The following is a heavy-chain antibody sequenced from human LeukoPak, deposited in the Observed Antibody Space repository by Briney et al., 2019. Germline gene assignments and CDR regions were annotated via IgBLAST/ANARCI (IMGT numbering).Heavy chain of an antibody. V-gene: IGHV3-66*01. D-gene: IGHD6-19*01. Sequence: PGGSLRLSCAASGFTVSSTFMSWVRQAPGKGLEWVSVIYGGGNTYYADSVKGRFTISRDNSKNTLYLQMNSLRAEDTAVYYCAREGAGYSGGWSDYWGQGTLVTVSS. J-gene: IGHJ4*02. CDR3: AREGAGYSGGWSDY. CDR1: GFTVSSTF. CDR2: IYGGGNT.